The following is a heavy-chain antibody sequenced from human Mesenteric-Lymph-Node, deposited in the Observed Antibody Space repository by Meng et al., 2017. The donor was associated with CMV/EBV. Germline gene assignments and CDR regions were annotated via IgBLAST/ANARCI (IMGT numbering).Heavy chain of an antibody. CDR3: AKDFRNSGNWYGVFDF. CDR2: ISGGGGDT. D-gene: IGHD6-13*01. Sequence: GESLKISCAASGITFSSHAMSWVRQAPGKGLEWVSAISGGGGDTYYADSVKGPFTVSRDNSKTTLYLQMNSLRADDTAVYYCAKDFRNSGNWYGVFDFWGQGTLVTVSS. J-gene: IGHJ4*02. CDR1: GITFSSHA. V-gene: IGHV3-23*01.